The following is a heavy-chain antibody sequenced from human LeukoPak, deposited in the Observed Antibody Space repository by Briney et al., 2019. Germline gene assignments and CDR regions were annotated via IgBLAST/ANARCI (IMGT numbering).Heavy chain of an antibody. CDR3: AREATVEGDAFDI. V-gene: IGHV3-30-3*01. CDR1: GFTFSSYA. CDR2: ISYDGSNK. D-gene: IGHD4-23*01. J-gene: IGHJ3*02. Sequence: GGSLRLSCAASGFTFSSYAMHWVRQAPGKGLEWVAVISYDGSNKYYTDSVKGRFTISRDNAKNSLYLQMNSLRAEDTAVYYCAREATVEGDAFDIWGQGTMVTVSS.